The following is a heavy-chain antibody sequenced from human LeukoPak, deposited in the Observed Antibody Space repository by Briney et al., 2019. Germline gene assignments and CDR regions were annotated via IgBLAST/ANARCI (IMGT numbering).Heavy chain of an antibody. Sequence: GASVKVSCRASGFTFTSYGITWVRQAPGQGLDWMGWISAYNGNTQYAQNLQGRVTMTTDTSTNTAYMELRSLRSDDTAVYYCARDPLDYWATSSGSRRPAFDYWGQGTLVTVSS. CDR1: GFTFTSYG. D-gene: IGHD1-26*01. CDR3: ARDPLDYWATSSGSRRPAFDY. J-gene: IGHJ4*02. V-gene: IGHV1-18*01. CDR2: ISAYNGNT.